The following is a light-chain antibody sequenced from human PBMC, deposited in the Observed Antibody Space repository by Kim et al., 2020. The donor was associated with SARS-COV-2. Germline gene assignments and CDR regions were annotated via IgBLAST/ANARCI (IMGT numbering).Light chain of an antibody. CDR3: QQTNTSPIT. CDR2: AAS. J-gene: IGKJ5*01. CDR1: QDINNW. V-gene: IGKV1-12*01. Sequence: ASVGDRVTITCRASQDINNWVAWFQQRPGKAPNLLVYAASRLHSGVPSRFDGSGSGTDFTLTISSLQPEDSATYYCQQTNTSPITFGQGTRLEIK.